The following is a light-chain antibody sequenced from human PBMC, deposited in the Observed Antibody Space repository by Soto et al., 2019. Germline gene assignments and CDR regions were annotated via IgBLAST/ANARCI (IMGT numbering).Light chain of an antibody. J-gene: IGLJ2*01. Sequence: QPVLTQSPSASAYLGASVKLTCTLSSGHSSYAIAWHQQQPEKGPRYLMKLNSDGSHSKGDGIPDRFSGSSSGAERYLTISSLQSEDEADYSCPTWGTGVVFGGGTKLTVL. CDR3: PTWGTGVV. V-gene: IGLV4-69*01. CDR1: SGHSSYA. CDR2: LNSDGSH.